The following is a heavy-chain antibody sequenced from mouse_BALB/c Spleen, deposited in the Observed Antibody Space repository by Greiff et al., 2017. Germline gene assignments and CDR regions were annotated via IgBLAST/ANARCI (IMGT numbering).Heavy chain of an antibody. CDR2: ISSGGSYT. J-gene: IGHJ1*01. D-gene: IGHD1-1*01. Sequence: EVMLVESGGGLVKPGGSLKLSCAASGFTFSSYAMSWFRQSPEKRLEWVAEISSGGSYTYYPDTVTGRFTISRDNAKNTLYLEMSSLRSEDTAMYYCARNYGSRDWYFDVWGAGTTVTVSS. V-gene: IGHV5-9-4*01. CDR1: GFTFSSYA. CDR3: ARNYGSRDWYFDV.